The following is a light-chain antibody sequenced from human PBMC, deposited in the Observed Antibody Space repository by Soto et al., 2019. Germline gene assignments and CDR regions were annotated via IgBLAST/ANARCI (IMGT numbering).Light chain of an antibody. CDR2: DVN. CDR1: SSDVGGYNY. Sequence: QSVLTQPRSVSGSPGQSVTISCTGTSSDVGGYNYVSWYQQHPGKAPKLMIYDVNKRPSGVPDRFSGSKSGNTASLTISGLQAEDEADYYCSSFTTSRFYVFGPGTKVTVL. V-gene: IGLV2-11*01. J-gene: IGLJ1*01. CDR3: SSFTTSRFYV.